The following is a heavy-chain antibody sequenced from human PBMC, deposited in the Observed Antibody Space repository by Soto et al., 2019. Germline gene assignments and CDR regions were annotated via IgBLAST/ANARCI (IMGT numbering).Heavy chain of an antibody. Sequence: GESLKISCKGSGYSVGSYWSGWVRQMPGKGLEWMGIIFPADSDTKYRPSFQGQVTISADKSISTAYLQWNSLKASDTAMYYCAFPYGDSLFGNYWGQGTLVTVSS. CDR2: IFPADSDT. V-gene: IGHV5-51*01. J-gene: IGHJ4*02. CDR3: AFPYGDSLFGNY. CDR1: GYSVGSYW. D-gene: IGHD4-17*01.